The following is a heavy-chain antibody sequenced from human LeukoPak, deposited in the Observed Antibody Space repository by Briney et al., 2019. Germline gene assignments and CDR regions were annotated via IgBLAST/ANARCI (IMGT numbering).Heavy chain of an antibody. D-gene: IGHD6-13*01. Sequence: GGSLRLSCAASGFTFSSYAMSWVRQAPGKGLEWVAFIRYDGSNKYYADSVKGRFTISRDNSKNTLYLQMNSLRAEDTAVYYCAKAILMYSSSWYAAFDIWGQGTMVTVSS. J-gene: IGHJ3*02. V-gene: IGHV3-30*02. CDR3: AKAILMYSSSWYAAFDI. CDR1: GFTFSSYA. CDR2: IRYDGSNK.